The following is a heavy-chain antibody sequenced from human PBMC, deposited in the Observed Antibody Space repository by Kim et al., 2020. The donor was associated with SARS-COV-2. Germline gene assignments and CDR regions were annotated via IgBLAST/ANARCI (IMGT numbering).Heavy chain of an antibody. CDR3: AVDTDSGRYSPPDY. CDR2: IYSGGST. Sequence: GGSLRLSCAASGFTVSSNYMSWVRQAPGKGLERVSVIYSGGSTYYADSVKGRFTISRDNSKNTHTLYLQMNSLRAEDTAVYYCAVDTDSGRYSPPDYWGQGTLVTVSS. J-gene: IGHJ4*02. V-gene: IGHV3-66*02. CDR1: GFTVSSNY. D-gene: IGHD6-19*01.